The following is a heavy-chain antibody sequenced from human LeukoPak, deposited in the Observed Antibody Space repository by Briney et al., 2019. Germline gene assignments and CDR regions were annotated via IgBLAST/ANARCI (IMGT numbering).Heavy chain of an antibody. CDR1: GFTFSSYA. CDR3: AKVSTRRIVVVVAARYFDY. J-gene: IGHJ4*02. V-gene: IGHV3-23*01. CDR2: ISGSGGST. Sequence: GGSLRLSCAASGFTFSSYAMSWVRQAPGKGLEWVSAISGSGGSTYYADSVKGRFTISRDNSKNTLYLQMNSLRAEETAVYYCAKVSTRRIVVVVAARYFDYWGQGTLVTVSS. D-gene: IGHD2-15*01.